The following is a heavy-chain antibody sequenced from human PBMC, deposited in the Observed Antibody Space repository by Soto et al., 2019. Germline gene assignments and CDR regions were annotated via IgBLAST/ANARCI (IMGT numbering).Heavy chain of an antibody. V-gene: IGHV1-8*01. Sequence: QVQLVQSGAEVKKPGASVKVSCKASGYTFTSYDINWVRQATGQGLEWMGWTNPNSGNTGYAQKFQGRVTMTRNTSISTAYMGLSSLRSEDTAVYYCARGERAAVTDAFDIWGQGTMVTVSS. CDR1: GYTFTSYD. D-gene: IGHD6-19*01. CDR3: ARGERAAVTDAFDI. CDR2: TNPNSGNT. J-gene: IGHJ3*02.